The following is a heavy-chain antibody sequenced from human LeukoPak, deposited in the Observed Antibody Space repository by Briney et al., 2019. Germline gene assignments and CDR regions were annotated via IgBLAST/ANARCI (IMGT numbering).Heavy chain of an antibody. CDR3: ARHGRVVPAAITLNAFDI. CDR2: XXXXSIYI. D-gene: IGHD2-2*02. Sequence: SXXXXXSIYIYYADSVKGRFTISRDNAKNSLYLQMNSLRAEDTAVYYCARHGRVVPAAITLNAFDIXGQGXMV. V-gene: IGHV3-21*01. J-gene: IGHJ3*02.